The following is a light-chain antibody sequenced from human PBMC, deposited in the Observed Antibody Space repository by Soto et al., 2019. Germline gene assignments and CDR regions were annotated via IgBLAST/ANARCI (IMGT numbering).Light chain of an antibody. Sequence: EIVLTQSPGTLSLSPGERATLSCRASQSVSSTYLAWYQHKPGQAPRLLIYGASSRATGIPDRFSGSGSGTDFTLTISRLEPEDFAMYYCHQYGSSPPVTFGQGTRLEIK. CDR3: HQYGSSPPVT. CDR2: GAS. CDR1: QSVSSTY. J-gene: IGKJ5*01. V-gene: IGKV3-20*01.